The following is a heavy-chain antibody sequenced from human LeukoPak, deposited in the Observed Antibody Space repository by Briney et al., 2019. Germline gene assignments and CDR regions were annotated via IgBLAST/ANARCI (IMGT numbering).Heavy chain of an antibody. CDR3: ATGSGHYYGSGSYPGY. CDR1: GFTFSDYY. D-gene: IGHD3-10*01. Sequence: GGSLRLSCAASGFTFSDYYMSWIRQAPGKGLEWVSYISSSSSYTNYADSVKGRFTISRDNAKNSLYLQMNSLRAEDTAVYYCATGSGHYYGSGSYPGYWGQGTPVTVSS. CDR2: ISSSSSYT. J-gene: IGHJ4*02. V-gene: IGHV3-11*06.